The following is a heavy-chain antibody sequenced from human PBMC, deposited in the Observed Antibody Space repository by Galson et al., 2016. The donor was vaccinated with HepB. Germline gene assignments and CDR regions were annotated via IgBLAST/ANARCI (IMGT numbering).Heavy chain of an antibody. V-gene: IGHV3-74*01. CDR3: VREQVDYDESGGDDADY. CDR1: GFTFSSYA. CDR2: ITINGSTT. Sequence: SLRLSCAASGFTFSSYAMSWVRQAPGKGLVWVSHITINGSTTTYADSVKGRFTISRDNAKNTLYLQMNSLRAEDTAVYYCVREQVDYDESGGDDADYWGQGTLVTVSS. J-gene: IGHJ4*02. D-gene: IGHD2-21*01.